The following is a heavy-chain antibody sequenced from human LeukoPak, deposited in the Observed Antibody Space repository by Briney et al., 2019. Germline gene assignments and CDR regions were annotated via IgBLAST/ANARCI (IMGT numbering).Heavy chain of an antibody. D-gene: IGHD2-2*01. Sequence: GRSLRLSCAASGFTFSNYGMHWVRQAPGKGLEWVAVISYDGSNKYYSDSVRGRFTISRDNSKITLYLQMNSLRAEDTGVYYCAKDSCSSTSCYEDFWGQGTLVTVSS. CDR1: GFTFSNYG. CDR3: AKDSCSSTSCYEDF. CDR2: ISYDGSNK. J-gene: IGHJ4*02. V-gene: IGHV3-30*18.